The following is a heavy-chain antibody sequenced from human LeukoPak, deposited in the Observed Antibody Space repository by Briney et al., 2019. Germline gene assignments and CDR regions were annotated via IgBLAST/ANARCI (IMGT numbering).Heavy chain of an antibody. Sequence: ASVKVSCKASGYTFTGYYMHWVRQAPGQGLEWMGWINPNSGGTNYAQKFQGRVTMTRDTSISTAYMELSRLRSDDTAVYYCARDHGETYYDILTGYYSPGSFDYWGQGTLVTVSS. V-gene: IGHV1-2*02. CDR3: ARDHGETYYDILTGYYSPGSFDY. D-gene: IGHD3-9*01. CDR2: INPNSGGT. CDR1: GYTFTGYY. J-gene: IGHJ4*02.